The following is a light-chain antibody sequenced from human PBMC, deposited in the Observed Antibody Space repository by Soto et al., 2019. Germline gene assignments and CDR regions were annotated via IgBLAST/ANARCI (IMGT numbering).Light chain of an antibody. CDR1: SSNIGRNF. Sequence: QAVLTQPPSVSAAPGQKVTISCSGSSSNIGRNFVSWYQHLPGTAPKLLIFDDNRRPSGIPDRFSGSKSGTSASLAISGLQSDDEADYYCAAWDDSLNGLVFGGGTKLTVL. CDR3: AAWDDSLNGLV. V-gene: IGLV1-51*01. J-gene: IGLJ2*01. CDR2: DDN.